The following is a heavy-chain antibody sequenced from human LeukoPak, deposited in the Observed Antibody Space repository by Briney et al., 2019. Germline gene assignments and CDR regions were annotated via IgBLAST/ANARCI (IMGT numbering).Heavy chain of an antibody. J-gene: IGHJ4*02. V-gene: IGHV1-46*01. CDR1: GYTFTSYY. CDR3: ARDQGVTMVRGIMSPSAADY. Sequence: GASVKVSCKESGYTFTSYYVYWLRQAPGQGLEWMGKINPSGGGTDYAQKFQGRVTMTRDTSTSTVYMELSSLRSEDTAVYYCARDQGVTMVRGIMSPSAADYWGQGTLVTVSS. CDR2: INPSGGGT. D-gene: IGHD3-10*01.